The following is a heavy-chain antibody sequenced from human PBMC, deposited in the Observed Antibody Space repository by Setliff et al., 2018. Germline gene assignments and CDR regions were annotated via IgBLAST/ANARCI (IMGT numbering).Heavy chain of an antibody. J-gene: IGHJ3*02. V-gene: IGHV4-30-2*01. D-gene: IGHD1-26*01. CDR2: IYHAGST. CDR3: ARLRIGRTRADAFDI. CDR1: GGSISSGDAS. Sequence: PSETLSLTCAVSGGSISSGDASWSWVRQPPGKGLEWIGYIYHAGSTYYNPSLESPVTISIDKPNKQFSLELRSLTAADTALYYGARLRIGRTRADAFDIWGQGTMVTVSS.